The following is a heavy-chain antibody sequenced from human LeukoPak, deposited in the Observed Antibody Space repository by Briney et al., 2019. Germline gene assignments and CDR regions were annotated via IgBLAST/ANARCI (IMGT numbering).Heavy chain of an antibody. CDR2: IYHSGSA. CDR1: GGSISSSNW. Sequence: SETLSLTCAVSGGSISSSNWRSWVRQPPGKGLEWIGEIYHSGSANYNPSLKSRVTISVDKSKNQFSLKLGSVTAADTAVYYCATPLYDFWSGYYFWGQGTLVTVSS. CDR3: ATPLYDFWSGYYF. D-gene: IGHD3-3*01. V-gene: IGHV4-4*02. J-gene: IGHJ4*02.